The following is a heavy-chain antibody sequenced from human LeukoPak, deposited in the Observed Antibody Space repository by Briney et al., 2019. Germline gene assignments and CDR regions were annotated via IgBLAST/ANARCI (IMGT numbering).Heavy chain of an antibody. V-gene: IGHV4-59*01. CDR1: GFSFSSYS. Sequence: GSLRLSCAASGFSFSSYSMHWIRQPPGKGLEWIGYIYYSGSTNYNPSLKSRVTISVDTSKNQFSLKLSSVTAADTAVYYCARDSDSSGDAFDIWGQGTMVTVSS. D-gene: IGHD6-19*01. CDR3: ARDSDSSGDAFDI. J-gene: IGHJ3*02. CDR2: IYYSGST.